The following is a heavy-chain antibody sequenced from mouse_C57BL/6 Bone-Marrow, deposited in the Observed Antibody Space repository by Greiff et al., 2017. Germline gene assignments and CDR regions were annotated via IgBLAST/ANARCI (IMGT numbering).Heavy chain of an antibody. J-gene: IGHJ2*01. D-gene: IGHD4-1*01. CDR3: ARSCPLGRSVDY. CDR1: GYTFTSYW. Sequence: QVQLQQPGAELVKPGASVKMSCKASGYTFTSYWITWVKQRPGQGLEWIGDIYPTSGRTNYNEKFKSKAILTVDTSSNTAYMQLSSLTSEDSAVFYCARSCPLGRSVDYWGQGTTLTVSS. V-gene: IGHV1-55*01. CDR2: IYPTSGRT.